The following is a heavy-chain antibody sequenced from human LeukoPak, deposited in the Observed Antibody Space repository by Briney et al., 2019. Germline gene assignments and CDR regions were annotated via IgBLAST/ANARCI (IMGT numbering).Heavy chain of an antibody. CDR3: AYRNNFEY. J-gene: IGHJ4*02. D-gene: IGHD1-26*01. CDR1: GFSFSGHW. V-gene: IGHV3-7*05. Sequence: GGTLRLSCAASGFSFSGHWMNWVRQPPGKGLEWVANIKADGSEKYYMDSVKGRFTISRDDAKRTVDLQMDNLRAEDTAIYYCAYRNNFEYWGQGARFTVSS. CDR2: IKADGSEK.